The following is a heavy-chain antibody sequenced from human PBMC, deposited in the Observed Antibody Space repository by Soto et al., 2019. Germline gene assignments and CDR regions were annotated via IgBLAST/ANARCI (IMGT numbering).Heavy chain of an antibody. CDR1: GGSFSGYY. Sequence: QVQLQQWGAGLLKPSETLSLTCAVYGGSFSGYYWSWIRQPPGKGLEWSGEINHSGSTNYNPSLKSRVTISVDTSKNQFSLKLSSVTAADTAVYYCARVATIITTVKRHWYFDLWGRGTLVTVSS. CDR2: INHSGST. J-gene: IGHJ2*01. V-gene: IGHV4-34*01. CDR3: ARVATIITTVKRHWYFDL. D-gene: IGHD5-12*01.